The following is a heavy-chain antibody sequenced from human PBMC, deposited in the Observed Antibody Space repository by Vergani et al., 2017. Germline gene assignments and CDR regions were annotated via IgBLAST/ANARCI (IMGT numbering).Heavy chain of an antibody. CDR2: IKSKTDGGTT. J-gene: IGHJ4*02. D-gene: IGHD2-2*01. CDR1: GFTFSNAW. V-gene: IGHV3-15*01. CDR3: TTRYCSSTSCYDIDYFDY. Sequence: EVQLVESGGGLVKPGGSLRLSCAASGFTFSNAWMSWVRQAPGKGLEWVGRIKSKTDGGTTDYAAPVKGRFTISRDDSKNTLYLQMNSLKTEDTAVYYCTTRYCSSTSCYDIDYFDYWGQGTLVTVSS.